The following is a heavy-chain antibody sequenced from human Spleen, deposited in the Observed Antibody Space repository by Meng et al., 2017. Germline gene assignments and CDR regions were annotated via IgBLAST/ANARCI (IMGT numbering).Heavy chain of an antibody. D-gene: IGHD4-11*01. J-gene: IGHJ4*02. CDR1: GGSVRTGRAY. V-gene: IGHV4-61*03. CDR3: ARGPTTMAHDFDY. CDR2: INHSGSA. Sequence: LHQSGPGVVRPSETLSLSFTVSGGSVRTGRAYWSWIRQPPGKGLEWIGEINHSGSANYNPSLESRATISVDTSQNNLSLKLSSVTAADSAVYYCARGPTTMAHDFDYWGQGTLVTVSS.